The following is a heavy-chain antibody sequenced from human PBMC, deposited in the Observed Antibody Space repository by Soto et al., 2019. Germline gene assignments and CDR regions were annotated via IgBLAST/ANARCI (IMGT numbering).Heavy chain of an antibody. CDR2: VSHDGRNT. V-gene: IGHV3-30*18. CDR1: GFTFSDYA. D-gene: IGHD6-19*01. J-gene: IGHJ4*02. Sequence: VQLVESGGGVVQPGRSLRLSCAASGFTFSDYAMHWVRQAPGKGLEWVAVVSHDGRNTHYADSVKGRFTISRDSSKNTGSLEMTSLRAEDTAVYYCAKRGRQWLVTSDFNYWGQGAVVTVSS. CDR3: AKRGRQWLVTSDFNY.